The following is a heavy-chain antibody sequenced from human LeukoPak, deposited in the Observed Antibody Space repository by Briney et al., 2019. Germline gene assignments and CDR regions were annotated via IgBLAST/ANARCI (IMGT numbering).Heavy chain of an antibody. CDR1: GGSISSYY. CDR2: IYYSGST. J-gene: IGHJ6*03. CDR3: ARHSRYSSGWYYYYMDV. V-gene: IGHV4-59*08. Sequence: SETLSLTCTVSGGSISSYYWSWIRQPPGKGLEWIGYIYYSGSTNYNPSLKSRVTISVDTSKNQFSLKLSSVTAADTAVYYCARHSRYSSGWYYYYMDVWGKGTTVTVSS. D-gene: IGHD6-19*01.